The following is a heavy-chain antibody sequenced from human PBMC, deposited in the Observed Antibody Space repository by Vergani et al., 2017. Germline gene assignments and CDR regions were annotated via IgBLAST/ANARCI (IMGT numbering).Heavy chain of an antibody. CDR1: GFSFRNAW. J-gene: IGHJ6*02. V-gene: IGHV3-15*01. Sequence: EVQLVESGGGIVKPGGSLRLSCVASGFSFRNAWMNWVRRTPGKGQEWVGRIKSTFDRGTTDYAAAVKGRFTISRDDSKNKLFLQMNGLKTEDIGVYYCTTDPRYCGDGSCDWLRHHHYYGLDVWGQGTTVTVSS. CDR3: TTDPRYCGDGSCDWLRHHHYYGLDV. D-gene: IGHD2-21*01. CDR2: IKSTFDRGTT.